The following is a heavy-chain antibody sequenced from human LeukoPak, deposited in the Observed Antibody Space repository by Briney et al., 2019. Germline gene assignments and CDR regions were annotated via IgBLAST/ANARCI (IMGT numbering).Heavy chain of an antibody. Sequence: GGSLRLSCAASGFTFSSYAMSWVRQAPGKGLDWVSIISGSGGSTYYADSVKGRFTISRDNSKNTLYLQMNSLRAEDTAVYYCAKAHSGGWYYFDYWGQGTLVTVSS. CDR1: GFTFSSYA. D-gene: IGHD6-19*01. CDR2: ISGSGGST. V-gene: IGHV3-23*01. J-gene: IGHJ4*02. CDR3: AKAHSGGWYYFDY.